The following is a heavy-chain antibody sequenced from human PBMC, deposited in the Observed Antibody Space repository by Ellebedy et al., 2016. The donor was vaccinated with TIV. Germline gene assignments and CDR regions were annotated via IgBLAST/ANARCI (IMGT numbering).Heavy chain of an antibody. J-gene: IGHJ4*02. CDR1: GFTFSSYG. CDR3: ATAGRDGYNWYYFDY. CDR2: IKQDGSEK. V-gene: IGHV3-7*01. Sequence: GESLKISCAASGFTFSSYGMHWVRQAPGKGLEWVANIKQDGSEKYYVDSVKGRFTISRDNAKNSLYLQMNSLRAEDTAVYYCATAGRDGYNWYYFDYWGQGTLVTVSS. D-gene: IGHD5-24*01.